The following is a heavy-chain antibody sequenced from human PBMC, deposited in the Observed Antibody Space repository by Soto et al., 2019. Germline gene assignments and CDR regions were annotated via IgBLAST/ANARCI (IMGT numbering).Heavy chain of an antibody. CDR3: ARGKGGGVIIAAAVPHYYYGMDV. V-gene: IGHV3-33*01. CDR1: GFTFSSYG. J-gene: IGHJ6*02. CDR2: IWYDGSNK. D-gene: IGHD6-13*01. Sequence: GGSLRLSCAASGFTFSSYGMHWVRQAPGKGLEWVAVIWYDGSNKYYADSVKGRFTISRDNSKKTLYLQMNSLRADDTAVYYCARGKGGGVIIAAAVPHYYYGMDVWGQGTTVTVSS.